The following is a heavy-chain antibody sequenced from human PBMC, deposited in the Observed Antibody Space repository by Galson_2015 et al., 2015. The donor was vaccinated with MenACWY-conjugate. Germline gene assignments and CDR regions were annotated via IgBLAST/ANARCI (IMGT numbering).Heavy chain of an antibody. V-gene: IGHV3-23*01. CDR3: ASSRRACGVAP. J-gene: IGHJ5*02. D-gene: IGHD3-16*01. CDR2: ISGSGGST. Sequence: SLRLSCAASGFTFSSYAMSWVRQAPGKGLEWVSAISGSGGSTYYSDSVKGRFTISRDNSKNTLDLLMNSLRAEDTAVDYCASSRRACGVAPWGQGSRVTGSS. CDR1: GFTFSSYA.